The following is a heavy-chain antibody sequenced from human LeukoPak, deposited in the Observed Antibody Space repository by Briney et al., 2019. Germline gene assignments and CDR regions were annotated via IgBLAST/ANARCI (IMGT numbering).Heavy chain of an antibody. J-gene: IGHJ5*02. D-gene: IGHD2-2*01. CDR1: GGSISSYY. CDR2: IYTGGST. Sequence: PSETLSLTCTVSGGSISSYYWSWIRQPAGKGLEWIGRIYTGGSTNYNPSLKSRVTISVDTSKNQFSLKLSSVTAADTAVYYCARARRRYCSSTSCYRGGWFDPWGQGTLVTVSS. CDR3: ARARRRYCSSTSCYRGGWFDP. V-gene: IGHV4-4*07.